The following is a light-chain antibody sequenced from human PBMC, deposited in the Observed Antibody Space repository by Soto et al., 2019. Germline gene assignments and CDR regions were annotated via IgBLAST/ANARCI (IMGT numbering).Light chain of an antibody. CDR2: EVT. V-gene: IGLV2-14*01. CDR1: SSDIGGHNY. J-gene: IGLJ2*01. Sequence: QSVLTQPASVSGSPGQSIPVSCTGTSSDIGGHNYVSWSQQHPGKVPKLIIYEVTNRPSGVSNRFSGSKSGNTASLTVSGLQAEDEADYYCSLYTTSSTVVFGGGTKLTVL. CDR3: SLYTTSSTVV.